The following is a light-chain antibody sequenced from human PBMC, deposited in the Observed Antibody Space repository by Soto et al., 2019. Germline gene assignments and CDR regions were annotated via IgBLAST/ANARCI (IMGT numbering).Light chain of an antibody. J-gene: IGKJ5*01. Sequence: DIVMTQSPDSLAVSLGERATINCKSSQNVLYSSNNKNYLAWYQQKPGQPPKLLIYWASTRESGVPDRFSGSGSGTDFTLTISSLQAEDVAVYYCQQRSNWPITFGQGTRLEIK. CDR2: WAS. CDR1: QNVLYSSNNKNY. V-gene: IGKV4-1*01. CDR3: QQRSNWPIT.